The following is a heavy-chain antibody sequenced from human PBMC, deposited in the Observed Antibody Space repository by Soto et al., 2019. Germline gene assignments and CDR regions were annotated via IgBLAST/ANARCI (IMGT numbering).Heavy chain of an antibody. Sequence: GGSLRLSCAASGFTFSSYAMHWVRQAPGKGLEWVAVISYDGSNKYYADSVKGRFTISRDNSKNTLYLQMNSLRAEDTAVYYCARDHATVTEGYFDYWGQGTLVTVSS. D-gene: IGHD4-4*01. V-gene: IGHV3-30-3*01. CDR1: GFTFSSYA. CDR2: ISYDGSNK. CDR3: ARDHATVTEGYFDY. J-gene: IGHJ4*02.